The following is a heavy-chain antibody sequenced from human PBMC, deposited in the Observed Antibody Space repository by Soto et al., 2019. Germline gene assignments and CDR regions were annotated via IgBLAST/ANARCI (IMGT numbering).Heavy chain of an antibody. CDR2: IYYSGST. CDR1: GGSISTGGYY. D-gene: IGHD4-17*01. CDR3: ARGLSVTLFDN. J-gene: IGHJ4*02. Sequence: QVQLQESGPGLVKPSQTLSLTCTVSGGSISTGGYYWTWIRQHPGKGLEWIGYIYYSGSTYFNPSLKSRVTISVDTSKNQFSLKLSSVTAADTAVYYCARGLSVTLFDNWGQGTLVTVSS. V-gene: IGHV4-31*03.